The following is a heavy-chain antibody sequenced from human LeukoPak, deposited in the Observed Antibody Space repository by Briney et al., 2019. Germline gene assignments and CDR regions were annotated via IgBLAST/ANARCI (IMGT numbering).Heavy chain of an antibody. CDR1: GYTFTGHY. J-gene: IGHJ3*01. D-gene: IGHD3-22*01. CDR2: FNPNIGAT. CDR3: ARDADYYDTSTDPFDV. V-gene: IGHV1-2*02. Sequence: GASVKVSCKASGYTFTGHYFHWVRQAPGQGLEWMGWFNPNIGATNYAQQFQGRVTMTGDTSISTAYMELTRLRSDDTAVYYCARDADYYDTSTDPFDVWGQGTMVTVSS.